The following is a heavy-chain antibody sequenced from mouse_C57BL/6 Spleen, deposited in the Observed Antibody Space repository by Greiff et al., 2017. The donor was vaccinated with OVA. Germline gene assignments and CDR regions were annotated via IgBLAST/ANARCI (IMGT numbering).Heavy chain of an antibody. Sequence: QVQLQQPGAELVKPGASVKLSCKASGYTFTSYWMHWVKQRPGQGLEWIGMIHPNSGSTNYNEKFKSKATLTVDKSSSTAYMQLSSLTSEDSADYYCAKYVTGTGDYWGQGTTLTVSS. CDR3: AKYVTGTGDY. V-gene: IGHV1-64*01. CDR1: GYTFTSYW. CDR2: IHPNSGST. J-gene: IGHJ2*01. D-gene: IGHD4-1*01.